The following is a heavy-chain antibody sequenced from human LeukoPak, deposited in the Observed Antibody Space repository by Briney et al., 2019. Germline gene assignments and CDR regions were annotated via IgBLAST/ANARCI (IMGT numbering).Heavy chain of an antibody. J-gene: IGHJ6*03. CDR3: ARGSPQNSKYCSSTSCSPRIYYYYYYMDV. D-gene: IGHD2-2*01. V-gene: IGHV4-34*01. Sequence: SETLSLTCAVYGGSFSGYYWSWIRQPPGKGLEWIGEINYSGSTNYNPSLKSRVTISVDTSKNQFSLKLSSVTAADTAVYYCARGSPQNSKYCSSTSCSPRIYYYYYYMDVWGKGTTVTVSS. CDR2: INYSGST. CDR1: GGSFSGYY.